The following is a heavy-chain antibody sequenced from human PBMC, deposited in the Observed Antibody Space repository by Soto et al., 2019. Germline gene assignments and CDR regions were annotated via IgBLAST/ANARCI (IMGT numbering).Heavy chain of an antibody. CDR3: ARTYCSGGSCARPPFDY. Sequence: QVTLKESGPVLVKPTETLTLTCTVSGFSLSNARMGVSWIRQPPGKALEWLAHIFSNDEKSYSTSLKSRLTISKXXSXSXXVLTMTNMDPVDTATYYCARTYCSGGSCARPPFDYWGQGTLVTVSS. J-gene: IGHJ4*02. D-gene: IGHD2-15*01. CDR1: GFSLSNARMG. CDR2: IFSNDEK. V-gene: IGHV2-26*01.